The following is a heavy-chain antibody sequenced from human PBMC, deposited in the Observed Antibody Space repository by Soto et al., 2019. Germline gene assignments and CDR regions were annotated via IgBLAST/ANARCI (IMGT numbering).Heavy chain of an antibody. CDR1: GFTFSSYS. V-gene: IGHV3-48*01. J-gene: IGHJ5*02. Sequence: EVQLVESGGGLVQPGGSLRLSCAASGFTFSSYSMNWVRQAPGKGQEWVSYISSSSSTIYYADSVKGRFTISRDNAKNSLYLQMNRLRAEDTAVYYCARETQWLNWFDPWGQGTLVTVSS. D-gene: IGHD6-19*01. CDR3: ARETQWLNWFDP. CDR2: ISSSSSTI.